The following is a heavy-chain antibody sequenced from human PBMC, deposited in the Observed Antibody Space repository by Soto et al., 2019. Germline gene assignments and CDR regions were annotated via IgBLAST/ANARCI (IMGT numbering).Heavy chain of an antibody. CDR3: AHRATMTIFGLIIDNGIWFDP. CDR1: GFSLSTSGAA. CDR2: IYWDGDK. D-gene: IGHD3-3*01. V-gene: IGHV2-5*02. J-gene: IGHJ5*02. Sequence: QINLIESGPTLVKPTQTLTLTCTFSGFSLSTSGAAVGWVRQPPGRALEGLALIYWDGDKRYNASLGNRLTITKDTSINQVVLTLTNVDPADTATYYCAHRATMTIFGLIIDNGIWFDPWGQGTRVIVSS.